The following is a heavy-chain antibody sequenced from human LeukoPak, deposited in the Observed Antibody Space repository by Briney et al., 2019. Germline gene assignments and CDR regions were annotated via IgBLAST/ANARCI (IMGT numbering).Heavy chain of an antibody. D-gene: IGHD3-22*01. CDR3: ASVGGYDSSGRPFDY. CDR1: GFTFSNYW. V-gene: IGHV3-7*01. Sequence: PGGSLRLSCAASGFTFSNYWMSWVRQVPGKGLEWVANINQDASENYYVDSVKGRFTISRDNAKNSLYLQMNSLRAGDTAVYYCASVGGYDSSGRPFDYWGQGTLVTVSS. J-gene: IGHJ4*02. CDR2: INQDASEN.